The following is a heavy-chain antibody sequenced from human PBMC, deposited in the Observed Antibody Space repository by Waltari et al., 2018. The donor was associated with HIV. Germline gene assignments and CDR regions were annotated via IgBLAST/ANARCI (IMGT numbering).Heavy chain of an antibody. CDR3: ARDRVGATTHFDY. CDR2: IYTSGST. V-gene: IGHV4-61*02. D-gene: IGHD1-26*01. J-gene: IGHJ4*02. Sequence: SWIRQPAGKGLEWIGRIYTSGSTNYNPSLKSRVTISVDTSKNQFSLKLSSVTAADTAVYYCARDRVGATTHFDYWGQGTLVTVSS.